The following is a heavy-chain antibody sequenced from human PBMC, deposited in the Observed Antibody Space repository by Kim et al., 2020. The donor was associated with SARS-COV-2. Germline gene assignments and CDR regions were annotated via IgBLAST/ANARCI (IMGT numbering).Heavy chain of an antibody. CDR3: ARTDYYGSGKTDY. V-gene: IGHV4-59*02. CDR1: GGSVSSYY. Sequence: SETLSLTCTVSGGSVSSYYWSWIRQPPGKGLEWIGYIYYSGSTNYNPSLKSRVTISVDTSKNQFSLKLSSVTAADTAVYYCARTDYYGSGKTDYWGQGTLVTVSS. J-gene: IGHJ4*02. D-gene: IGHD3-10*01. CDR2: IYYSGST.